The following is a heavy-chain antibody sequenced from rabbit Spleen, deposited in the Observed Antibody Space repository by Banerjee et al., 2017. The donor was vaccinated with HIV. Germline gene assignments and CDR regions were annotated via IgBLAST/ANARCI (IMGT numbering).Heavy chain of an antibody. CDR3: ARTYSGYYYGMDL. J-gene: IGHJ6*01. Sequence: QSLEESGGDLVKPGASLTLTCKASGFTLSNYYYMCWVRQAPGKGLEWIACIDTNDGDTDYANWPKGRFTISKTSSTTVTLQMTSLTAADTATYFCARTYSGYYYGMDLWGPGTLVTVS. V-gene: IGHV1S40*01. CDR2: IDTNDGDT. CDR1: GFTLSNYYY. D-gene: IGHD1-1*01.